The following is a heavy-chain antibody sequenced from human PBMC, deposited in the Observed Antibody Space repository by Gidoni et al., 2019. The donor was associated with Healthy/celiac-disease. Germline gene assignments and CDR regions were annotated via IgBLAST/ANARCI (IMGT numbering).Heavy chain of an antibody. Sequence: EVQLVESGGGLVQPGRSLRLSCAASGFTFDDYAMHWVRQAPGKGLEWVSGISWNSGSIGYADSVKCRFTISRDNAKNSLYLQMNSLRAEDTALYYCAKDIAARPSGFYYYYGMDVWGQGTTVTVSS. CDR1: GFTFDDYA. CDR2: ISWNSGSI. V-gene: IGHV3-9*01. J-gene: IGHJ6*02. D-gene: IGHD6-6*01. CDR3: AKDIAARPSGFYYYYGMDV.